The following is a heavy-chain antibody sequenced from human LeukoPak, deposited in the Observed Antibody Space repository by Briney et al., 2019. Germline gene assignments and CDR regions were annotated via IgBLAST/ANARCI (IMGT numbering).Heavy chain of an antibody. CDR3: ARGGYYDSSGYELLNGIDV. CDR2: ISYDGSNK. D-gene: IGHD3-22*01. CDR1: GFTFSSYA. V-gene: IGHV3-30-3*01. Sequence: GGSLRLSCAASGFTFSSYAMHWVRQAPGKGLEWVAVISYDGSNKYYADSVKGRFTISRDNSKNTLYLQMNSLRAEDTAVYYCARGGYYDSSGYELLNGIDVWGQGTTVTVSS. J-gene: IGHJ6*02.